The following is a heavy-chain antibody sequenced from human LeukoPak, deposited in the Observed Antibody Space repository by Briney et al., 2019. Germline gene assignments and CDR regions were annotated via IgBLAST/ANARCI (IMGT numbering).Heavy chain of an antibody. CDR3: ARGGNHGDYWYFDL. Sequence: PGGSLRLSCSASEFTFSNFWMSWVRQAPGKGPEWVANIKQDGSEEYYVDSVKGRFTISRDNAETSLHLQMNSLRAEDTAVYYCARGGNHGDYWYFDLWGRGTLVTVSS. J-gene: IGHJ2*01. CDR1: EFTFSNFW. V-gene: IGHV3-7*01. D-gene: IGHD4-17*01. CDR2: IKQDGSEE.